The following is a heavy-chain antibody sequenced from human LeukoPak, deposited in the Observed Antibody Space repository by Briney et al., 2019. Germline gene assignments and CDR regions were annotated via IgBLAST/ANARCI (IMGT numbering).Heavy chain of an antibody. CDR3: ARVGSGSYKGWFDP. CDR1: GFTVSSNY. J-gene: IGHJ5*02. CDR2: ISGSGGST. V-gene: IGHV3-23*01. D-gene: IGHD3-10*01. Sequence: PGGSLRLSCAASGFTVSSNYMSWVRQAPGKGLEWVSAISGSGGSTYYADSVKGRFTISRDNAKNSLYLQMNSLRAEDTAVYYCARVGSGSYKGWFDPWGQGTLVTVSS.